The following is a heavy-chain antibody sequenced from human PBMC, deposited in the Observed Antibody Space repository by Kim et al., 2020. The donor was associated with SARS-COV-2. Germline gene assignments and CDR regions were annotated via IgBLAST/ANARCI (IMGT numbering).Heavy chain of an antibody. D-gene: IGHD3-9*01. CDR1: GFTFGDYA. CDR3: TRDYSDWLKNYGMDV. Sequence: GGSLRLSCTASGFTFGDYAMSWVRQAPGKGLEWVGFIRSKAYGGTTEYAASVKGRFTISRDDFKSIAYLQMNSLKTEDTAVYYCTRDYSDWLKNYGMDVWGQGTMVTVSS. J-gene: IGHJ6*02. V-gene: IGHV3-49*04. CDR2: IRSKAYGGTT.